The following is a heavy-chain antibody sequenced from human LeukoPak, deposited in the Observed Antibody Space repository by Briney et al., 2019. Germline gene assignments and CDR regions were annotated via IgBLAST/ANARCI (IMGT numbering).Heavy chain of an antibody. Sequence: SETLSLTCTVSGASISSTNSYWGWIRQPPGKGLEWIGTIYYSGSTYYNPSLKSRVTISVDTSKKQFSLKLRSVTAADTAVYYCARAYCGGDCYSEFLYFDYWGQGTLVTVSS. V-gene: IGHV4-39*07. CDR1: GASISSTNSY. D-gene: IGHD2-21*02. CDR2: IYYSGST. CDR3: ARAYCGGDCYSEFLYFDY. J-gene: IGHJ4*02.